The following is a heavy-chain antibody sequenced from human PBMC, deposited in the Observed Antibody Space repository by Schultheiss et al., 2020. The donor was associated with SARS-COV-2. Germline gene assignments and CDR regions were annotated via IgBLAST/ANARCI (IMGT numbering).Heavy chain of an antibody. CDR1: GFTFSSYG. D-gene: IGHD5-24*01. CDR3: ARAYKMYYYYYYYMDV. V-gene: IGHV3-33*01. J-gene: IGHJ6*03. Sequence: GGSLRLSCAASGFTFSSYGMHWVRQAPGKGLEWVAVIWYDGSNKYYADSVKGRFTISRDNSKNTLYLQMNSLRAEDTAVYYCARAYKMYYYYYYYMDVWGKGTTVTVSS. CDR2: IWYDGSNK.